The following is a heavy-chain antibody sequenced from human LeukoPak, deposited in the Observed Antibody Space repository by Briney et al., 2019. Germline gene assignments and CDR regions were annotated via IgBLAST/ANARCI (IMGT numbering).Heavy chain of an antibody. D-gene: IGHD6-13*01. CDR1: GFTFSSCW. V-gene: IGHV3-9*01. J-gene: IGHJ4*02. CDR3: AKAAASDGLAATDY. Sequence: GGSLRLSCAASGFTFSSCWMHWVRQAPGKGLEWVSGISWNSGNIGYVDSVKGRFTISRDNARNSLYLRMNSLRAEDSALYYCAKAAASDGLAATDYWGQGTLVTVSS. CDR2: ISWNSGNI.